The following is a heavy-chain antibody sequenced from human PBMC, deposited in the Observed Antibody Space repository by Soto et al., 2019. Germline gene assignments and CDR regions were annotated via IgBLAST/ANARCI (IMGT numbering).Heavy chain of an antibody. CDR3: AKHRGYYDILTGYYTPVYYFDY. CDR1: GFTFSSYA. Sequence: GGSLRLSCAASGFTFSSYAMSWVRQAPGKGLEWVSAISGSGGSTYYADSVKGRFTISRDNSKNTLYLQMNSLRAEDTAVYYCAKHRGYYDILTGYYTPVYYFDYWGQGTLVTVS. J-gene: IGHJ4*02. D-gene: IGHD3-9*01. CDR2: ISGSGGST. V-gene: IGHV3-23*01.